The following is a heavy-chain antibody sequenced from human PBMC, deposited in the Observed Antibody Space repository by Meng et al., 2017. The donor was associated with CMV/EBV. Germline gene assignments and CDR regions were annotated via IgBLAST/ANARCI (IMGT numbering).Heavy chain of an antibody. Sequence: GESLKISCAASGFTFDDYGMSRVRQAPGKGLEWVSGINWNGGSTGYADSVKGRFTISRDNAKNSLYLQMNSLRAEDTALYYCARGGIVGAVGAFDIWGQGTMVTVSS. V-gene: IGHV3-20*04. D-gene: IGHD1-26*01. J-gene: IGHJ3*02. CDR3: ARGGIVGAVGAFDI. CDR1: GFTFDDYG. CDR2: INWNGGST.